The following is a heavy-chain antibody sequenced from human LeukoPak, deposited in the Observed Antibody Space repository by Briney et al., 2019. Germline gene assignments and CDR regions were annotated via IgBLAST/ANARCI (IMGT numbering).Heavy chain of an antibody. CDR3: ARGGHDFRDY. D-gene: IGHD2-21*02. CDR1: GGSISSSGFY. Sequence: PSETLSLTCTVSGGSISSSGFYWGWIRQPPGKGLEWIGYISYSGSTNFNPSLNSRVTMSVDTSKNQFSLKLSSVTAADTAVYYCARGGHDFRDYWGQGTLVTVSS. J-gene: IGHJ4*02. CDR2: ISYSGST. V-gene: IGHV4-61*08.